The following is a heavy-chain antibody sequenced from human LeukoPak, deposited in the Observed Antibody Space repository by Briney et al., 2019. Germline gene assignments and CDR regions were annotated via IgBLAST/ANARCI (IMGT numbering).Heavy chain of an antibody. D-gene: IGHD3-10*01. CDR2: IKLDGSEK. V-gene: IGHV3-7*01. CDR1: GSTFSNYW. CDR3: ARVHFQVLLYYMDV. J-gene: IGHJ6*03. Sequence: GGSLRLSCAASGSTFSNYWMTWVRQAPGKGLEWVANIKLDGSEKYYVDSVKGRFTISRDNAKNSLYLQMNSLRAEDTAVYYCARVHFQVLLYYMDVWGKGTTVTVSS.